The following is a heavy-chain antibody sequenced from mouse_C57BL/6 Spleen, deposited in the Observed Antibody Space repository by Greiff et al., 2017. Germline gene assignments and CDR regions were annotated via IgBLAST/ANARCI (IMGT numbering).Heavy chain of an antibody. CDR1: GFSLSTSGMG. CDR2: IYWDDDK. V-gene: IGHV8-12*01. CDR3: ARRVIYYDYDGGYFDV. Sequence: QVTLKVCGPGILQSSQTLSLTCSFSGFSLSTSGMGVSWIRQPSGKGLEWLAHIYWDDDKRYNPSLKRRLTISKDTSRNQVFLKITSVDTAETATYYCARRVIYYDYDGGYFDVWGTGTTVTVSS. D-gene: IGHD2-4*01. J-gene: IGHJ1*03.